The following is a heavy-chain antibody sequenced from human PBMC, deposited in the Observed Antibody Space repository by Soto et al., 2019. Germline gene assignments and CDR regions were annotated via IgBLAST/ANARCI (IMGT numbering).Heavy chain of an antibody. CDR3: ARVIAAVGSYYYYYMDV. CDR1: GFSVSSNY. D-gene: IGHD6-13*01. CDR2: IYSGGST. Sequence: GGSLRLSCAASGFSVSSNYMTWVRQAPGKGLEWVSIIYSGGSTYYADSVKGRFIISRDNSKNTLYPQMNSLKAEDTAVYYCARVIAAVGSYYYYYMDVWGKGTTVTVSS. J-gene: IGHJ6*03. V-gene: IGHV3-66*01.